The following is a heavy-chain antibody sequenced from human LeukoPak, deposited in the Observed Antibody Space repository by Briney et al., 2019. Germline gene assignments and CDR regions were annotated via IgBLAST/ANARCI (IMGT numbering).Heavy chain of an antibody. CDR1: GGSISSGSYY. J-gene: IGHJ4*02. CDR3: ARVSLVRGAPDYYFDY. D-gene: IGHD3-10*01. V-gene: IGHV4-61*02. CDR2: IYTSGST. Sequence: SETLSLTCTVSGGSISSGSYYWSWIRQPAGKGLEWIGRIYTSGSTNHNPSLKSRVTMSVDTSKNQFSLKLSSVTAADTAVYYCARVSLVRGAPDYYFDYWGQGTLVTVSS.